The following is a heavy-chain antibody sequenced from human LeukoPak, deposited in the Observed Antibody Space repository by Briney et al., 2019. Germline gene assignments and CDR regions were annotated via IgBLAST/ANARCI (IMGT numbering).Heavy chain of an antibody. V-gene: IGHV3-23*01. CDR3: AKATGYLL. D-gene: IGHD1-14*01. J-gene: IGHJ4*02. CDR1: GFPFSSYA. Sequence: GGSLRLSCAASGFPFSSYAMSWVRQAPGKGLEWVSTISNSDDSTYYADSVKGRFTISRDNSENTLFLRVNSLRAEDTAVYYCAKATGYLLWGQGTLVIVSS. CDR2: ISNSDDST.